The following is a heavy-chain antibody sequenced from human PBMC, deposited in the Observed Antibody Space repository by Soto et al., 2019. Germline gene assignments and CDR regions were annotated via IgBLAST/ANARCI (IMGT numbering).Heavy chain of an antibody. CDR2: IYYSGST. J-gene: IGHJ6*02. CDR1: GGSISSYY. V-gene: IGHV4-59*01. CDR3: ARDRGVQLWPYYYYGMDV. Sequence: KPSETLSLTCTVSGGSISSYYWSWIRQPPGKGLEWIGYIYYSGSTNYNPSLKSRVTISVDTSKNQFSLKLSSVTAADTAVYYCARDRGVQLWPYYYYGMDVGGQGTTVTVSS. D-gene: IGHD5-18*01.